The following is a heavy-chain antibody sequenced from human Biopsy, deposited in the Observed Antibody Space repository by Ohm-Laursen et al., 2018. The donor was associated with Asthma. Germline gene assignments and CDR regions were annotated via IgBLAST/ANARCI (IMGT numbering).Heavy chain of an antibody. V-gene: IGHV4-31*03. CDR1: GYSISNGGYY. D-gene: IGHD3-3*01. Sequence: TLSLTCSVSGYSISNGGYYWTWVRQRPGKGLEWIGNIYHRGNTKYNPSLKSRLSFSVDTSKNQFSLKLSSVTAADTAIYFCARDYYDFWNRSVYTYFGMEVWGRGTTVVVSS. CDR3: ARDYYDFWNRSVYTYFGMEV. CDR2: IYHRGNT. J-gene: IGHJ6*02.